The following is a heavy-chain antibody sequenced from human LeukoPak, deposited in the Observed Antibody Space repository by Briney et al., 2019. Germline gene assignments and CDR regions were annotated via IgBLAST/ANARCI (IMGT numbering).Heavy chain of an antibody. CDR2: ISSNGGST. J-gene: IGHJ4*02. Sequence: GGSLRLSCAASGFTFSSYAMHWVRQAPGKGLEYVSAISSNGGSTYYANSVKGRFTISRDNSKNTLYLQMNSLRAEDTALYYCAKKRRIIAAAGIDYWGQGTLVTVSS. CDR1: GFTFSSYA. CDR3: AKKRRIIAAAGIDY. V-gene: IGHV3-64*01. D-gene: IGHD6-13*01.